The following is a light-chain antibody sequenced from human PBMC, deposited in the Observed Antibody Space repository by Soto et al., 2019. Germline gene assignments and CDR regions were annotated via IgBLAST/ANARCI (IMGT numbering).Light chain of an antibody. V-gene: IGKV1-5*03. CDR3: QQYNSYWT. J-gene: IGKJ1*01. Sequence: DIQMTQSPSTLSASVGDRVTITCRASQSISSWLAWYQQKPGKAPKLLIYKASRLGSGVPSRFSGSGYGTEFTLTISSLQPDDFATYYCQQYNSYWTFGQGTKVEIK. CDR2: KAS. CDR1: QSISSW.